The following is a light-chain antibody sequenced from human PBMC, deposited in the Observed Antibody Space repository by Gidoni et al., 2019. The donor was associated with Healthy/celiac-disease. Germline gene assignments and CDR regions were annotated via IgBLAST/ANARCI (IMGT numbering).Light chain of an antibody. J-gene: IGKJ4*01. CDR3: QQYDNLPVT. CDR2: DAS. Sequence: DLQMTQSPSSLSASVGDRVTITCQASQDISNYLNWYQQKPGKAPKLLIYDASNLETGVPSRLSGSGSGTDFTFTISSLQPEDIATYYCQQYDNLPVTFGGGTKVEIK. CDR1: QDISNY. V-gene: IGKV1-33*01.